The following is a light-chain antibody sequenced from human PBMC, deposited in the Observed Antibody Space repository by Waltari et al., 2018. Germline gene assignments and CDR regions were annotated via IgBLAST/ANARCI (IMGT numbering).Light chain of an antibody. V-gene: IGKV3-11*01. CDR3: QQRSSLLPVT. Sequence: EIVLTQSPGTVSLSPGERATLSCRASQNVDNYVAWYQQRPGQTPQLLIYDASNRATGVPARFSGSGSGTDFTLTISGLEPEDFAVYYYQQRSSLLPVTFGGGTKVEIK. CDR1: QNVDNY. CDR2: DAS. J-gene: IGKJ4*01.